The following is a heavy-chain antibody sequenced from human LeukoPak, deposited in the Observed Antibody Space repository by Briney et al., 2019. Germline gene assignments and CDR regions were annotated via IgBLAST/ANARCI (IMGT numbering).Heavy chain of an antibody. V-gene: IGHV3-23*01. Sequence: GGSLRLSCVASGFTFSTYAMGWVRQVPGKGLEWVSSVSESGGSTYYADSVKGRFTISRDNSKDTLSLQMNSLRAEDTAVYYCARDRGTWNDDGFDYWGQGTLVTVSS. J-gene: IGHJ4*02. CDR1: GFTFSTYA. D-gene: IGHD1-1*01. CDR3: ARDRGTWNDDGFDY. CDR2: VSESGGST.